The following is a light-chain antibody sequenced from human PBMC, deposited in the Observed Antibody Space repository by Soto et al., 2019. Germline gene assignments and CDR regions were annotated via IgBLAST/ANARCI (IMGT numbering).Light chain of an antibody. CDR2: GAS. CDR3: HPYGTSPPWT. CDR1: HSVSSSY. V-gene: IGKV3-20*01. J-gene: IGKJ1*01. Sequence: EIVLTQSPGTLSLSPGERATLSCRASHSVSSSYLAWYQQKPGQAPRLLIYGASSRATGLPDRFSGSGSGTDLTLTISRLEPEDFAVYYCHPYGTSPPWTFGQGTRVE.